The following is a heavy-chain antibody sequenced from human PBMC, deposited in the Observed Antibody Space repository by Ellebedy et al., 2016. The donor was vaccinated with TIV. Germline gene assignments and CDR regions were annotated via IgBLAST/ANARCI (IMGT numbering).Heavy chain of an antibody. J-gene: IGHJ3*02. D-gene: IGHD1-26*01. CDR2: ISSSSSYI. CDR1: GFTFSSYS. CDR3: ARDGIVGAGGAFDI. V-gene: IGHV3-21*01. Sequence: GESLKISXAASGFTFSSYSMNWVRQAPGKGLEWVSSISSSSSYIYYADSVKGRFTISRDNAKNSLYLQMNSLRAEDTAVYYCARDGIVGAGGAFDIWGQGTMVTVSS.